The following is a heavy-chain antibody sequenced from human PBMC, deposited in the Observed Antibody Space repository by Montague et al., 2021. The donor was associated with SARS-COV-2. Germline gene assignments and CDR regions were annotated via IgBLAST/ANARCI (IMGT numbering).Heavy chain of an antibody. V-gene: IGHV4-4*02. D-gene: IGHD3-22*01. CDR1: GGSISSSNW. Sequence: SETLSLTCAVSGGSISSSNWWSWVRQPPGKGLEWIGEIYHSGSTNYNPFLKSRVTISVDKSKNQFSLKLSSVTAADTAVYYCAREPYYYDSSGYPYYYYGMDVWGQGTTVTVSS. CDR3: AREPYYYDSSGYPYYYYGMDV. CDR2: IYHSGST. J-gene: IGHJ6*02.